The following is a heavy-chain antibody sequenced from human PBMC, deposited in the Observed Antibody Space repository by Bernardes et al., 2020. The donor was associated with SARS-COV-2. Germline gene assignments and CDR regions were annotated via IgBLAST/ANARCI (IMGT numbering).Heavy chain of an antibody. V-gene: IGHV3-74*01. CDR1: GFMFSSYW. D-gene: IGHD4-17*01. Sequence: GGSLRLSCAASGFMFSSYWMHWVRQAPGKGLVWVSRINSDGSSTSYADSVKGRFTISRDNAKNTLYLQMNSLRAEETAVYYCARGRRTVTTRGWYFDLWGRGTLVTVSS. CDR3: ARGRRTVTTRGWYFDL. J-gene: IGHJ2*01. CDR2: INSDGSST.